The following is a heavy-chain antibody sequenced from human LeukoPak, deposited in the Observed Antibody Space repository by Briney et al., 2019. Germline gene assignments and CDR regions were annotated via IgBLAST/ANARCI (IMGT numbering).Heavy chain of an antibody. Sequence: GGSLRLSCAASGFTVSSNYMSWVRQAPGKGLEWVSVINSGGSTYYADSVKGRFTISRDNSKNTLYLQMNSLRAEDTAVYHCAKDYYGDWGQGTLVTVSS. D-gene: IGHD3-10*01. CDR2: INSGGST. CDR3: AKDYYGD. J-gene: IGHJ4*02. V-gene: IGHV3-66*02. CDR1: GFTVSSNY.